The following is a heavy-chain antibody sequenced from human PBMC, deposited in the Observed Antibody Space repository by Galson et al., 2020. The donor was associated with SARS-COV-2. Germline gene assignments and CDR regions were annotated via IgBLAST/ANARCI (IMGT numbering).Heavy chain of an antibody. CDR3: ARIPSLDYHDTSGYHGRDY. V-gene: IGHV4-39*07. CDR2: MYYRGST. D-gene: IGHD3-22*01. J-gene: IGHJ4*02. Sequence: SETLSLTCSVFGGSTNTDFYWGWVRQPPGKGLEWIGCMYYRGSTFYNPSLSSRISISVDTSKNQFSLKLNSVTAADTAVYYCARIPSLDYHDTSGYHGRDYWGQGTLVTVSS. CDR1: GGSTNTDFY.